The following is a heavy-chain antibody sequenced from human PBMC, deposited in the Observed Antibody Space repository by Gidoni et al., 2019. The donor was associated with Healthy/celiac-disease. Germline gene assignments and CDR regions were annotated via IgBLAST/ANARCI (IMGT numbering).Heavy chain of an antibody. CDR3: ARDLSEAWIQLWSSSALGY. J-gene: IGHJ4*02. V-gene: IGHV3-30*04. D-gene: IGHD5-18*01. CDR1: GFTFSRYA. Sequence: QVQLVESGGGVVQPGRSLRLSCAASGFTFSRYAMHWVRQAPGKGLEWVAVISYDGSNKYYADSVKSRFTISRDNSKNTLYLQMNSLRAEDTAVYYCARDLSEAWIQLWSSSALGYWGQGTLVTVSS. CDR2: ISYDGSNK.